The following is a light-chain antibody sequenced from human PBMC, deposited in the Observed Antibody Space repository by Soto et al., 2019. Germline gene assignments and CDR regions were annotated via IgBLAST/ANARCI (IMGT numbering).Light chain of an antibody. CDR2: GAS. CDR3: QQYNNWTPWT. V-gene: IGKV3-15*01. J-gene: IGKJ1*01. CDR1: QSVSSL. Sequence: EVVMTQSPATLSLSPGERSTLSFRASQSVSSLLAWYQQKPGQAPRLLIYGASTRATGIPDRFSASGSGTEFTLTISSLQSEDFAVYYCQQYNNWTPWTFGQGTKVDI.